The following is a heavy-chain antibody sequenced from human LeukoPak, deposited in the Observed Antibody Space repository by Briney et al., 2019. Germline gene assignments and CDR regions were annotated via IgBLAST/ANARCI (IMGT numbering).Heavy chain of an antibody. D-gene: IGHD1-26*01. V-gene: IGHV3-30-3*01. J-gene: IGHJ5*01. CDR2: ISYDGSNK. Sequence: TGGSLRLSCAASGFTLSSYAMHWVRQAPGKGLEWVAVISYDGSNKYYADSVKGRFTISRDNSKNTLYLQMNSLRAEDTAVYYCARVSGNYYRWFDSWGQGTLVTVSS. CDR1: GFTLSSYA. CDR3: ARVSGNYYRWFDS.